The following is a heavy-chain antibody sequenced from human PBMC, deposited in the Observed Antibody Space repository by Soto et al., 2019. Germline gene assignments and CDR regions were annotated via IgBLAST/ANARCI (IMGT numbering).Heavy chain of an antibody. Sequence: GGSLRLSCAASGFTFDDYAMHWVRQAPGKGLEWVSGISWNSGSIGYADSVKGRFTISRDNSKNSLYLQMNSLRAEVTGVYYCAKGIFTMVRFPVFASWGQGTLVTVAS. CDR1: GFTFDDYA. CDR3: AKGIFTMVRFPVFAS. CDR2: ISWNSGSI. V-gene: IGHV3-9*01. D-gene: IGHD3-10*01. J-gene: IGHJ5*01.